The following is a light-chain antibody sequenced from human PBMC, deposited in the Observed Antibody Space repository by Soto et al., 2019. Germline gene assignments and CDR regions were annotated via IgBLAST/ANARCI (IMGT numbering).Light chain of an antibody. CDR2: SNN. V-gene: IGLV1-44*01. CDR1: SSNIGSNT. J-gene: IGLJ1*01. Sequence: QSVLTQPPSESGTPGQRVTISCSGSSSNIGSNTVNWYQQLPGTAPKLLIYSNNQRPSGVPDRFSGSKSGTSASLAISGLHSEDEADYYCAAWDDSLNGRVFGTGTKVTVL. CDR3: AAWDDSLNGRV.